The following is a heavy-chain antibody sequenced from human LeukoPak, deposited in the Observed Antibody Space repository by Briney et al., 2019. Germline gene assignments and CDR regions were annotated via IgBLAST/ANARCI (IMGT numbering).Heavy chain of an antibody. V-gene: IGHV1-18*01. CDR2: ISGYNGNT. Sequence: ASVKVSCKASGYTFTSYGISWVRQAPGQGLEWMGWISGYNGNTKYAQNFQGRVTMTTDTSTSTAYMELRSLRSDDTAVYYCASRRGIAAAGTPGDDAFDIWGQGTMVTVSS. CDR3: ASRRGIAAAGTPGDDAFDI. D-gene: IGHD6-13*01. J-gene: IGHJ3*02. CDR1: GYTFTSYG.